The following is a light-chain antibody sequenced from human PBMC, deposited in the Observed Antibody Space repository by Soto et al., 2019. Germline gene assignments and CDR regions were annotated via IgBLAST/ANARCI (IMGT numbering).Light chain of an antibody. J-gene: IGKJ2*01. Sequence: AIQMTQSPSSLSASVGDRVTITCRASQGIRNDLAWYQQKPGKAPQLLIYAASSLQSGVPSRLSGSGSGTDFTLTISSLRPEDFATYYCLQDYIFPYTFGQGTKLEIK. CDR1: QGIRND. CDR3: LQDYIFPYT. V-gene: IGKV1-6*01. CDR2: AAS.